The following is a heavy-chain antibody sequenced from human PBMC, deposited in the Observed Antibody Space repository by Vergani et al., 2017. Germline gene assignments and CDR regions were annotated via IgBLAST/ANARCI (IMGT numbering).Heavy chain of an antibody. CDR1: GYSFTSYW. CDR2: IYPGDSDT. Sequence: EVQLVQSGAEVKKPGESLKISCKGSGYSFTSYWIGWVRQMPGKGLEWMGIIYPGDSDTRYSPSFQGQVTISADKSISTAYLQWSSLKASDTAMYYCARQVWSWRVAVAGPKYYFDYWGQGTLVTVSS. CDR3: ARQVWSWRVAVAGPKYYFDY. D-gene: IGHD6-19*01. J-gene: IGHJ4*02. V-gene: IGHV5-51*01.